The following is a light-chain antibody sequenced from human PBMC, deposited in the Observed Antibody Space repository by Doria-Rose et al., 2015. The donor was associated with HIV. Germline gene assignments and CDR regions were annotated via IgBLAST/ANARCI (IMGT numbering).Light chain of an antibody. Sequence: PGTLSLSPGERATLSCRASQSVNTNYLAWYQQKSGQAPRLLIYGASNRATAIPDRFSGSGSGTDFTLTISRLDPEDFAVYYCQQYGSSPGTFGQGTKVEIK. CDR3: QQYGSSPGT. CDR1: QSVNTNY. J-gene: IGKJ1*01. CDR2: GAS. V-gene: IGKV3-20*01.